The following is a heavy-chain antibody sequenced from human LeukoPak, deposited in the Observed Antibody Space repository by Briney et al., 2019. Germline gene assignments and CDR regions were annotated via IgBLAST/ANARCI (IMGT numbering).Heavy chain of an antibody. J-gene: IGHJ6*03. CDR3: AKGSYYCSSSSCPQYYYYMDV. CDR1: GFSFSSYG. Sequence: PGGSLRLSCAASGFSFSSYGMHWVRQAPGKGLVWVAFIRYDGSVKYYADSVKGRLTISRDNSKNTLYLQMNSLRAEDTAVYYCAKGSYYCSSSSCPQYYYYMDVWGKGTTVTVSS. CDR2: IRYDGSVK. V-gene: IGHV3-30*02. D-gene: IGHD2-2*01.